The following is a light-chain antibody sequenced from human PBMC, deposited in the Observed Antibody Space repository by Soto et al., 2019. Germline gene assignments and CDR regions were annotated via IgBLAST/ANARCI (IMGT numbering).Light chain of an antibody. J-gene: IGKJ5*01. CDR2: AAS. CDR3: QQLNSYTIT. V-gene: IGKV1-9*01. CDR1: QVISSY. Sequence: IQLTHPSSILSAYVGDRVPITCRASQVISSYLAWYQQKPGKAPKLXIYAASTLQSGVPPRFSGSGSGTELTLTISSLQPEDCETYYCQQLNSYTITFGQGTRLDIK.